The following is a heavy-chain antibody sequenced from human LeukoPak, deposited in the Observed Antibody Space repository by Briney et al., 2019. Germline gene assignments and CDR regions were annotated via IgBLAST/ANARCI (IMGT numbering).Heavy chain of an antibody. CDR1: GGSISSYY. D-gene: IGHD6-19*01. J-gene: IGHJ4*02. CDR2: IYYSGST. CDR3: ARATYSSGYVDY. Sequence: SETLSLTCTVSGGSISSYYWSWIRQPPGKGLEWIGYIYYSGSTNYNPYLKSRVTISVDTSKNQFSLKLSSVTAADTAVYYCARATYSSGYVDYWGQGTLVTVSS. V-gene: IGHV4-59*01.